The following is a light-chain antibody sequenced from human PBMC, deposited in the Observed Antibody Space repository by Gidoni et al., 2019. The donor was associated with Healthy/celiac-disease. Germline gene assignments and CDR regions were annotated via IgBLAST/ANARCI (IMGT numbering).Light chain of an antibody. J-gene: IGKJ5*01. V-gene: IGKV3-20*01. CDR1: QSVSSSY. CDR3: QQYGSSLIT. Sequence: EIVLTQSPVTLSLSPGETATLSCRASQSVSSSYLAWYQQKPGQAPRLLIYGASSRATGIPDRFSGSGSGTDFTLTISRLEPEDFAVYYCQQYGSSLITFGQGTRLEIK. CDR2: GAS.